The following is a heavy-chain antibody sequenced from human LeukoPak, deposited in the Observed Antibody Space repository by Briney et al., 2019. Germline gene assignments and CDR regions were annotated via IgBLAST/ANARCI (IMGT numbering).Heavy chain of an antibody. CDR1: GGSITNTNY. J-gene: IGHJ4*02. D-gene: IGHD3-16*01. CDR2: INHSGST. V-gene: IGHV4-4*02. Sequence: PSETLSLTCGVSGGSITNTNYWTWVRQPPGKGLEWIGEINHSGSTNYNPSLKSRVTISVDTSKNQFSLKLSSVTAADTAVYYCARRGIWGTSYWGQGTLVTVSS. CDR3: ARRGIWGTSY.